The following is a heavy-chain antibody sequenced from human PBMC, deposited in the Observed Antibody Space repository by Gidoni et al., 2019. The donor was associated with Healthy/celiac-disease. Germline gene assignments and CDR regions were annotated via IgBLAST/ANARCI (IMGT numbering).Heavy chain of an antibody. Sequence: QVQLQQWGAGLLTPSETLSLTCAVYGGSFSGSYWSWIRQPPGKGLEWIGEINHSGSTNYNPSLKSRVTISVDTSKNQFSLKLSSVTAADTAVYYCARGGIAVAGTPFDYWGQGTLVTVSS. CDR3: ARGGIAVAGTPFDY. J-gene: IGHJ4*02. CDR1: GGSFSGSY. V-gene: IGHV4-34*01. D-gene: IGHD6-19*01. CDR2: INHSGST.